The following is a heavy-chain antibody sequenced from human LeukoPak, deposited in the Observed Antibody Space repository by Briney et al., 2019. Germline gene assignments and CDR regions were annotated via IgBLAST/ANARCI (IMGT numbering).Heavy chain of an antibody. J-gene: IGHJ3*01. CDR3: ARDGPVPATADAFDF. D-gene: IGHD2-2*01. V-gene: IGHV5-51*01. CDR1: GSIFTNYW. CDR2: SYPGGTDI. Sequence: PGAPPLTCAECAGSIFTNYWSGWGRPLPGKGGEGRGISYPGGTDIKNSPSCQGQVTISADKSITTVYLQWSSLKASDTAMYYCARDGPVPATADAFDFWGQGTMVTVSS.